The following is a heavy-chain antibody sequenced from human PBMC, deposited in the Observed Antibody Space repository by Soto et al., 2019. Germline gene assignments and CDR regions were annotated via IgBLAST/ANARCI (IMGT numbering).Heavy chain of an antibody. V-gene: IGHV4-59*12. D-gene: IGHD5-18*01. Sequence: SETLSLTCTVSGVSISSYYWSWIRQPPGKGLEWIGYIYYSGSTNYNPSLKSRVTISVDTSKNQFSLKLSSVTAADTAVYYCARGRVQLWLVYYYGMDVWGQGTTVTVSS. CDR2: IYYSGST. CDR3: ARGRVQLWLVYYYGMDV. J-gene: IGHJ6*02. CDR1: GVSISSYY.